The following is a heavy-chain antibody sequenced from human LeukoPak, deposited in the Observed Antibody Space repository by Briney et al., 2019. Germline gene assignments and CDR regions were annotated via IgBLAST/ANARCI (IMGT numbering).Heavy chain of an antibody. CDR3: VKDVSYGSVDACDI. J-gene: IGHJ3*02. V-gene: IGHV3-9*01. D-gene: IGHD3-10*01. Sequence: PGGSLRLSCAASGFTFDEYAMHWVRQVPGKGLEWVSGISWNSGTLGYADSVKGRFTVTRDNAKKSLYLQMNRLRAEDTALYYCVKDVSYGSVDACDIWGQGTMVTVSS. CDR1: GFTFDEYA. CDR2: ISWNSGTL.